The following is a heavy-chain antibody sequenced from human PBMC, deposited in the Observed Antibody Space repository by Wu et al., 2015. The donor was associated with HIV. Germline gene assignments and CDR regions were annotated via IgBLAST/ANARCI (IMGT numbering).Heavy chain of an antibody. CDR2: VIPVIGTP. CDR3: ARGLRDILTGYYSAFEY. D-gene: IGHD3-9*01. V-gene: IGHV1-69*05. CDR1: GGGFNSYA. Sequence: QVQLVQSGAEVKKPGSSVKVSCKTSGGGFNSYAISWVRQAPGQGFEWMGGVIPVIGTPNYAQKFQGRVTLTSDESTTTAYMEVNNLTSEDTAVYYCARGLRDILTGYYSAFEYWGQGSLVTVS. J-gene: IGHJ4*02.